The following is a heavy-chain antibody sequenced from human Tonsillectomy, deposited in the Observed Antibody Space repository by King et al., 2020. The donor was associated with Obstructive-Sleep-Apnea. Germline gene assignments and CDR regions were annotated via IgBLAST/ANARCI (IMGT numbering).Heavy chain of an antibody. CDR2: IHTSGIT. J-gene: IGHJ4*02. CDR3: ASWKVRGVIQEY. CDR1: GGSISSYY. V-gene: IGHV4-4*07. D-gene: IGHD3-10*01. Sequence: VQLQESGPGLVKPSETLSLTCTVSGGSISSYYWSWIRQPAGKGMEWIGRIHTSGITKYNPSLKSRVTMSVDTSKNQFSLKLSSVTAADTAVYYCASWKVRGVIQEYWGQGTLVTVSS.